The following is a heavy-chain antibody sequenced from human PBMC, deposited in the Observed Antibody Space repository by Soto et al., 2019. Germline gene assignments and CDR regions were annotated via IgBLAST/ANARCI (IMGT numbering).Heavy chain of an antibody. Sequence: QVQLQESGPGLVKPSGTLSLTCAVSGGSISTTHWWPWVRQPPGKGLDWVGEIYQSGSTNYNPSLKCRVTISVDNAQNQYSLKLSSVTAADTAVYYCARKSYYDPCPIDPWGQGTLVTVSS. CDR3: ARKSYYDPCPIDP. CDR2: IYQSGST. V-gene: IGHV4-4*02. J-gene: IGHJ5*02. CDR1: GGSISTTHW. D-gene: IGHD3-22*01.